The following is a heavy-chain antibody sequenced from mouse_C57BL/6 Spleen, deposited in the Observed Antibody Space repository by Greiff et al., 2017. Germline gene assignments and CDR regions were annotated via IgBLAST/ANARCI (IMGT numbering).Heavy chain of an antibody. CDR1: GYSITSGYY. Sequence: EVKLLESGPGLVKPSQSLSLTCSVTGYSITSGYYWNWIRQFPGNKLEWMGYISYDGSNNYNPSLKNRISITRDTSKNQFFLTLNSVTTEDTATYYCARIYDGYPYYFDDWGQGTTLTVSS. J-gene: IGHJ2*01. CDR3: ARIYDGYPYYFDD. V-gene: IGHV3-6*01. D-gene: IGHD2-3*01. CDR2: ISYDGSN.